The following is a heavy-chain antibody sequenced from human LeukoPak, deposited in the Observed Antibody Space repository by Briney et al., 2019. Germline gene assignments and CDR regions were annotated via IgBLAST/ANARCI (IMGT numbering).Heavy chain of an antibody. CDR3: ARETDYDFWSGYAFGY. J-gene: IGHJ4*02. Sequence: SETLSLTCAVYGGSFSGYYWSWIRQPPGKGLEWIGEINHSGSTNYSPSLKSRVTISVDTSKNQFSLKLSSVTAADTAVYYCARETDYDFWSGYAFGYWGQGTLVTVSS. CDR1: GGSFSGYY. D-gene: IGHD3-3*01. CDR2: INHSGST. V-gene: IGHV4-34*01.